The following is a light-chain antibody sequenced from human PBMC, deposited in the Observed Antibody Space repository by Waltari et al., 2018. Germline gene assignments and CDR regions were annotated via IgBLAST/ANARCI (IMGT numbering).Light chain of an antibody. J-gene: IGKJ4*01. CDR2: DAS. CDR1: QSVSSY. V-gene: IGKV3-11*01. CDR3: QQRSNWQGT. Sequence: EIVLTQSPATLSLSPGERATLSCRASQSVSSYLVWYQQKPGQAPRLLIYDASNRATGIPARFSGSGSGTDFTLTISSLEPEDFAVYYCQQRSNWQGTFGGGTKVEIK.